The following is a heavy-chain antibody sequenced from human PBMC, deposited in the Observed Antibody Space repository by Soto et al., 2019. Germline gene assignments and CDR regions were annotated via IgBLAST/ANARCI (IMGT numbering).Heavy chain of an antibody. V-gene: IGHV1-69*06. CDR3: ARDWAYAAEAAPGWFDP. D-gene: IGHD6-13*01. CDR2: IIPIFGTA. J-gene: IGHJ5*02. CDR1: GGTFSSYA. Sequence: QVQLVQSGAEVKKPGSSVKVSCKASGGTFSSYAISWVRQAPGQGLEWMGGIIPIFGTANYAQKFQGRVTITADKSTSTAYMELSSLRSEDTAVYYCARDWAYAAEAAPGWFDPWGQGTMVTVSS.